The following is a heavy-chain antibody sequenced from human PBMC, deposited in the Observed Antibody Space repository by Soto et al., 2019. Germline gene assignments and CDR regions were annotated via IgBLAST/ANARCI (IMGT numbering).Heavy chain of an antibody. D-gene: IGHD3-9*01. J-gene: IGHJ4*02. CDR3: AKDSASFDWYFFDY. CDR2: ISWNSGSM. CDR1: GFTFDDYA. V-gene: IGHV3-9*01. Sequence: SLRLSCAASGFTFDDYAMHWVRQAPGKGLEWVSGISWNSGSMGYADSVKGRFTISRDNAKNPLYLQMNSLRAEDTALYYCAKDSASFDWYFFDYWGQGT.